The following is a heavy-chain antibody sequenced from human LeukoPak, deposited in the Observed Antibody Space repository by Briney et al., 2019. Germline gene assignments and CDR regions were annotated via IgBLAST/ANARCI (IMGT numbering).Heavy chain of an antibody. CDR2: ISHSGGIT. Sequence: PGGSLRLSCAASGFTFSNYAMNWVRQAPGKGLEWVSMISHSGGITYYADSVKGRFTISRDNSRNTLYLQMNSLSADDTAVYHCAKHNIDYWGQGTLVTVSS. D-gene: IGHD1-1*01. J-gene: IGHJ4*02. CDR1: GFTFSNYA. CDR3: AKHNIDY. V-gene: IGHV3-23*01.